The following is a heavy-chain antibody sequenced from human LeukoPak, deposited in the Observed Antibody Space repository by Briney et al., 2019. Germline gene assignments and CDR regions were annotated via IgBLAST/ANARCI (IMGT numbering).Heavy chain of an antibody. CDR3: AGLVGRYSSGLYYYYFDY. V-gene: IGHV4-4*02. Sequence: SETLSLTCTVSGDFINSLDLWSWVRQPPGKGLEWIGEMYLSGTTHSNPSVKSRVTISIDKSKNQFFLNLSSVTAADTAVYYCAGLVGRYSSGLYYYYFDYWGQGTLVTVSS. D-gene: IGHD3-22*01. J-gene: IGHJ4*02. CDR1: GDFINSLDL. CDR2: MYLSGTT.